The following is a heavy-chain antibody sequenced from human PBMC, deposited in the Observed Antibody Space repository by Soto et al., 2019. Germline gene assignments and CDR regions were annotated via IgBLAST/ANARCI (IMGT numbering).Heavy chain of an antibody. CDR3: AREMVRGVGSDY. CDR1: GYTFTIYG. Sequence: QVQLVQSGAEVKKPGASVKVSCKASGYTFTIYGISWVRQAPGQGLEWMGWISTYNGNTKYAQKLQVRVTMTTDTSTSTAYIELTSLRSDDTDVFYFAREMVRGVGSDYWGQGTLVTVSS. CDR2: ISTYNGNT. D-gene: IGHD3-10*01. J-gene: IGHJ4*02. V-gene: IGHV1-18*01.